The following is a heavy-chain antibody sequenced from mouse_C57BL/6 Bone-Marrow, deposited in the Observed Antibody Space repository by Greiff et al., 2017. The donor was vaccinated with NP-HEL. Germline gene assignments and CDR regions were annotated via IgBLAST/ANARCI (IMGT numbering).Heavy chain of an antibody. V-gene: IGHV1-22*01. CDR2: INPNNGGT. Sequence: EVQLQESGPELVKPGASVKMSCKASGYTFTDYNMHWVKQSHGKSLEWIGYINPNNGGTSYNQKFKGKATLTVNKSSSTAYMELRSLTSEDSAVYYCARCDYDGAWFAYWGQGTLVTVSA. J-gene: IGHJ3*01. CDR1: GYTFTDYN. D-gene: IGHD2-4*01. CDR3: ARCDYDGAWFAY.